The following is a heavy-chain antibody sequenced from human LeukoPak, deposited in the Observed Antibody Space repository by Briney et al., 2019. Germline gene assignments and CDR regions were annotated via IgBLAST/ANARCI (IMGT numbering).Heavy chain of an antibody. CDR2: IYYSGST. J-gene: IGHJ5*02. CDR3: ARAYYYDSSGYPNWFDP. V-gene: IGHV4-59*01. Sequence: SETLSLTCTVSGGSISSYYWSWIRQPPGKGLEWIGYIYYSGSTNYNPSLKSRVTISVDTSKDQFSLKLSSVTAADTAVYYCARAYYYDSSGYPNWFDPWGQGTLVTVSS. D-gene: IGHD3-22*01. CDR1: GGSISSYY.